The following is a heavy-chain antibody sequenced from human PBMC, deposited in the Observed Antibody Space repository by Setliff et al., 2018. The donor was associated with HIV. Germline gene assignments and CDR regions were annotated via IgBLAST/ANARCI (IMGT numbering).Heavy chain of an antibody. CDR3: ALGYCSVGSCYSVDFDY. J-gene: IGHJ4*02. CDR1: GSTLTSYY. Sequence: ASVKVSCKASGSTLTSYYLHWARQAPGQGLEWMGIISPSGDRTNYAQKFQGRVTMTRDTSTRAVYMELRSLRSEDTAVYYCALGYCSVGSCYSVDFDYWGQGTLVTVSS. D-gene: IGHD2-15*01. V-gene: IGHV1-46*03. CDR2: ISPSGDRT.